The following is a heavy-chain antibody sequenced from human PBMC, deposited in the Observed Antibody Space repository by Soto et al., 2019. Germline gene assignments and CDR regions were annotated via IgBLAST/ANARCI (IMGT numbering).Heavy chain of an antibody. Sequence: EVQLVESGGGLVKPGGSLRLSCAASGFTFSSYSMNWVRQAPGKGLEWVSSISSSSSYIYYADSVKGRFTISRDNAKNSLYLQMNSLRAEDTAVYYCARDPRPVGGVWGSNSSEDYWGQGTLVTVSS. J-gene: IGHJ4*02. D-gene: IGHD3-16*01. CDR3: ARDPRPVGGVWGSNSSEDY. V-gene: IGHV3-21*01. CDR1: GFTFSSYS. CDR2: ISSSSSYI.